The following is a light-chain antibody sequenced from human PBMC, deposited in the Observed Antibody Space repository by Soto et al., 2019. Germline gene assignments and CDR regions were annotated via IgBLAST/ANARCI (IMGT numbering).Light chain of an antibody. J-gene: IGKJ1*01. V-gene: IGKV1-13*02. CDR2: EAS. CDR3: QQFNSYPWT. Sequence: AIQLTQSPSSLSASVGDRVTITCRASQGIRSSLAWFQQKAGNPPKVLIYEASVLETGVSSRFSGSGSGTDFTLSISSLQPEDFATYYCQQFNSYPWTFGQGTMVEVK. CDR1: QGIRSS.